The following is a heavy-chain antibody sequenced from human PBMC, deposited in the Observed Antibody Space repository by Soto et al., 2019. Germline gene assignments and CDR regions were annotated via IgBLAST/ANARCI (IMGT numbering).Heavy chain of an antibody. CDR1: GFTFSDYA. Sequence: GGSLRLSCAASGFTFSDYAMSWVRQAPGKGLEWVSAISGGDGRSTYYADSVKGRFTISRDTSENTLSLQMNSLRAEDTAVYYCARDQPGYSYGYGLGYWGQGTLVTVSS. V-gene: IGHV3-23*01. D-gene: IGHD5-18*01. CDR2: ISGGDGRST. CDR3: ARDQPGYSYGYGLGY. J-gene: IGHJ4*02.